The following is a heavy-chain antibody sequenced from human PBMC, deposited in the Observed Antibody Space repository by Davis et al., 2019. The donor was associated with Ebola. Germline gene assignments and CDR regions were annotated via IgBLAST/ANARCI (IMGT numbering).Heavy chain of an antibody. Sequence: PGGSLRLSCAASGFTFSGSAMHWVRQASGKGLEWVGRIRSKANSYATAYAASVKGRFTISRDDSKNTAYLQMNSLKTEDTAVYYCRIYGSSSSDDYWGQGTLVTVSS. CDR1: GFTFSGSA. CDR2: IRSKANSYAT. CDR3: RIYGSSSSDDY. D-gene: IGHD6-6*01. V-gene: IGHV3-73*01. J-gene: IGHJ4*02.